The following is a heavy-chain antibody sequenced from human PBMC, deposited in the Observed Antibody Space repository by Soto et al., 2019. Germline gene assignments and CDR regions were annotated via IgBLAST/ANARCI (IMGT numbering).Heavy chain of an antibody. J-gene: IGHJ4*02. Sequence: SETLSLTCTVSGGSISSYYWSWIRQPPGKGLEWIGYIYYSGSTNYNPSLKSRVTISVDTSKNQFSLKLSSVTAADTAVYYCARGGAYYDFWSGYSIFDYWGQGTLVTVSS. CDR1: GGSISSYY. CDR2: IYYSGST. CDR3: ARGGAYYDFWSGYSIFDY. V-gene: IGHV4-59*01. D-gene: IGHD3-3*01.